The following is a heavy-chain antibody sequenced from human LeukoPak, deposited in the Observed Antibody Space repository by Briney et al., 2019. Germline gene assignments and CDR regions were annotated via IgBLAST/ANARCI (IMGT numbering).Heavy chain of an antibody. CDR2: GSGGST. D-gene: IGHD5-18*01. V-gene: IGHV3-23*01. Sequence: GSGGSTYYADSVKGRFTISRDNSKNTLYLQMNSLRAEDTAVYYCAKARVQLWLGPDAFDIWGQGTMVTVSS. CDR3: AKARVQLWLGPDAFDI. J-gene: IGHJ3*02.